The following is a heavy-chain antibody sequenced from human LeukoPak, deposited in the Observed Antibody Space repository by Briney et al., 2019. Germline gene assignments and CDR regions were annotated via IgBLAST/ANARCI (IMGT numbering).Heavy chain of an antibody. CDR2: IYSSGST. D-gene: IGHD6-19*01. CDR3: ARDPSTVAGYFDY. Sequence: PSETLSLTCTVSGGSISNYYWSWIRQPAGKGLEWIGRIYSSGSTEYNPSLKSRVTMSVGTSKNQFSLKLSSVTAADTAVYYRARDPSTVAGYFDYWGQGTLVTVSS. CDR1: GGSISNYY. J-gene: IGHJ4*02. V-gene: IGHV4-4*07.